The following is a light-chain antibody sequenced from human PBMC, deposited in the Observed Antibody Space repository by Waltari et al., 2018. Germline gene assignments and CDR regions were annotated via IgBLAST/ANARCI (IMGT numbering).Light chain of an antibody. CDR1: QEINGW. Sequence: DIQMTQSPSSVSASVGDRVTITCRASQEINGWLTWYQQKPGKAPKLLFYAASTLQTGVPSRFSGGGSGTDFTLTSTGLQPEDCAIYFCQQGNSFPPTFGQGTKVDIK. J-gene: IGKJ1*01. V-gene: IGKV1-12*01. CDR3: QQGNSFPPT. CDR2: AAS.